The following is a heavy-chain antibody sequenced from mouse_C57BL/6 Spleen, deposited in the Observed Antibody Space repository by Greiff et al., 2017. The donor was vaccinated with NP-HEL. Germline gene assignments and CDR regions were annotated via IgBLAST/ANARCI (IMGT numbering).Heavy chain of an antibody. D-gene: IGHD2-3*01. V-gene: IGHV5-17*01. J-gene: IGHJ4*01. CDR2: ISSGSSTI. CDR3: ARDDYYYYYAMDY. CDR1: GFTFSDYG. Sequence: EVMLVESGGGLVKPGGSLKLSCAASGFTFSDYGMHWVRQAPEKGLEWVAYISSGSSTIYYADTVKGRFTISRDNAKNTLFLQMTSLRSEDTAMYYCARDDYYYYYAMDYWGQGTSVTVSS.